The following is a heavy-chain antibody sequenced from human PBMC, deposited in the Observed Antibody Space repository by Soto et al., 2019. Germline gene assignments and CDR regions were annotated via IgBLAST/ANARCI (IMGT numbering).Heavy chain of an antibody. J-gene: IGHJ4*02. Sequence: QVQLVQSGAEVKKPGASVKVSCKASGYTFTSYGISWVRQAPGQGLEWMGWISAYNGNTNYAQKLQGRVTMTTDTSTSTAYMELRSLRYDDTAVYYCARENDDFWSGYYSCFDYWGQGTLVTVSS. CDR3: ARENDDFWSGYYSCFDY. D-gene: IGHD3-3*01. CDR2: ISAYNGNT. CDR1: GYTFTSYG. V-gene: IGHV1-18*01.